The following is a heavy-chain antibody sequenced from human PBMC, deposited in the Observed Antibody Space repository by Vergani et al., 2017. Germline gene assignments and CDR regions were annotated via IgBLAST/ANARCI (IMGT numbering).Heavy chain of an antibody. CDR1: GCTFSSYW. CDR2: INSDGSST. V-gene: IGHV3-74*01. CDR3: ARDRAQLGYYYYGMDV. J-gene: IGHJ6*02. D-gene: IGHD6-13*01. Sequence: EVQLVESGGGLVQPGGSLRLSCAASGCTFSSYWMHWVRQAPGKGLVWVSRINSDGSSTSYADSVKGRFTISRDNAKNTLYLQMNSLRAEDTAVYYCARDRAQLGYYYYGMDVWGQGTTVTVSS.